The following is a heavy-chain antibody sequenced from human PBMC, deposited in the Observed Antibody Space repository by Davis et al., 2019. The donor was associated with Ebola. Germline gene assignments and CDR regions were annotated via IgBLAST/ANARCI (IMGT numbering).Heavy chain of an antibody. CDR2: IIPIFGTA. CDR1: GGTFSSYA. CDR3: ARDRRYYYDSSGYHASYGMDV. D-gene: IGHD3-22*01. V-gene: IGHV1-69*13. Sequence: SVKVSCKASGGTFSSYAISWVRQAPGQGLEWMGGIIPIFGTANYAQKFQGRVTITADESTSTAYMELGSLGTEDTAVYYCARDRRYYYDSSGYHASYGMDVWGQGTTVTVSS. J-gene: IGHJ6*02.